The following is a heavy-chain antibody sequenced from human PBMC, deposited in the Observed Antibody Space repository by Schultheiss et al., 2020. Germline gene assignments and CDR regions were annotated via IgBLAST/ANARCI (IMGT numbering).Heavy chain of an antibody. CDR1: GGSFSGYY. D-gene: IGHD3-10*01. J-gene: IGHJ3*02. CDR2: IYHSGST. V-gene: IGHV4-34*01. Sequence: SETLSLTCAVYGGSFSGYYWSWIRQPAGKGLEWIGSIYHSGSTYYNPSLKSRVTISVDRSKNQFSLKLSSVTAADTAVYYCARGGGDLGAFDIWGQGTMVTVAS. CDR3: ARGGGDLGAFDI.